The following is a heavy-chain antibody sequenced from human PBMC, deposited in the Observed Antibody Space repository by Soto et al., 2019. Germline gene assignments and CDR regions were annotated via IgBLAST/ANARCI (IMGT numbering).Heavy chain of an antibody. CDR3: ARHHCPLYVGYHYDMYV. CDR1: GGSISSSSYY. Sequence: TLSLTCTVSGGSISSSSYYWGWIRQPPGKGLEWIGSIYYSGYTYYNPSLNSRVTISIDTSKNQFSLKLSSVTAADTAVYYCARHHCPLYVGYHYDMYVSGQGTTVPVSS. V-gene: IGHV4-39*01. J-gene: IGHJ6*02. CDR2: IYYSGYT. D-gene: IGHD3-16*01.